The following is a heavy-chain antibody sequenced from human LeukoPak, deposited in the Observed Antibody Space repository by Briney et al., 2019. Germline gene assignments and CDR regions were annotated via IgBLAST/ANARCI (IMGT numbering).Heavy chain of an antibody. D-gene: IGHD2-15*01. CDR3: AKQMGAADFDY. V-gene: IGHV3-21*04. Sequence: GGSLRLSCAASGFTFSRYRMNWVRQAPGKGLEWVSSISTSSSYIYYADSVKGRFTISRDNSKNTLYLQMNSLRAEDTAVYYCAKQMGAADFDYWGQGTLVTVSS. CDR1: GFTFSRYR. CDR2: ISTSSSYI. J-gene: IGHJ4*02.